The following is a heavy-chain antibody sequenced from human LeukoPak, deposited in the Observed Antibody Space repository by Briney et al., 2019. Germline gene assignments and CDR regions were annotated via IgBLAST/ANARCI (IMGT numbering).Heavy chain of an antibody. CDR1: GGSISSSSYY. Sequence: PSETLSLTCTVSGGSISSSSYYWGWIRQPPGKGLEWIGSIYYSGSTYYNPSLKSRVTISVDTSKNQFSLKLSSVTAADTAVYYCASQQYCSSTSCSLDCWGQGTPVTVSS. CDR3: ASQQYCSSTSCSLDC. CDR2: IYYSGST. V-gene: IGHV4-39*01. J-gene: IGHJ4*02. D-gene: IGHD2-2*01.